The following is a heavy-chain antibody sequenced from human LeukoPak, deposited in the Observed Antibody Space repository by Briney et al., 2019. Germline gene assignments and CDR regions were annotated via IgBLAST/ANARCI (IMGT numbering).Heavy chain of an antibody. CDR3: ARARLFGAAVFDY. V-gene: IGHV6-1*01. D-gene: IGHD3-16*01. CDR2: TYYRSQWYS. Sequence: SQTLSLTCAISGESVSRNDAAWSWIRQSPSRGLEWLGRTYYRSQWYSEYAVSVKSRISINADTSKNQFSLQLNSVTPEDTAVYYCARARLFGAAVFDYWGQGTLVTVSS. J-gene: IGHJ4*02. CDR1: GESVSRNDAA.